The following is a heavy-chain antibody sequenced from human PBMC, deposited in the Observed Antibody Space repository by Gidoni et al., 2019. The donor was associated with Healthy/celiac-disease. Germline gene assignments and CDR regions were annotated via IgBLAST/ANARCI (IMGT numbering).Heavy chain of an antibody. Sequence: SGGGVVQPGRSLRLSCAASGFTFSSYGMHWVRQSRGKGLEWVAVIWYDGSNKYYAYSVKGRFNISRDNSKNTLYLQINSLRAEDTAVYYCARDLVTVTSAPLDYWGQGTLVTVSS. CDR1: GFTFSSYG. V-gene: IGHV3-33*01. CDR3: ARDLVTVTSAPLDY. D-gene: IGHD4-17*01. J-gene: IGHJ4*02. CDR2: IWYDGSNK.